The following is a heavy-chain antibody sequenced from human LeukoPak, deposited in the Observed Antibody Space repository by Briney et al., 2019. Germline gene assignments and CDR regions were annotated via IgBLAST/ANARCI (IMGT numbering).Heavy chain of an antibody. D-gene: IGHD6-6*01. CDR3: AKDLSWYSSSHDY. V-gene: IGHV3-30*04. J-gene: IGHJ4*02. CDR1: GFTFSSST. CDR2: VSYDGSNK. Sequence: GGSLRISCAASGFTFSSSTMHWVRQAPGKGLEWVAVVSYDGSNKYYADSVKGRFTISRDNSKNTLYLQMNSLRAEDTAVYYCAKDLSWYSSSHDYWGQGTLVTVSS.